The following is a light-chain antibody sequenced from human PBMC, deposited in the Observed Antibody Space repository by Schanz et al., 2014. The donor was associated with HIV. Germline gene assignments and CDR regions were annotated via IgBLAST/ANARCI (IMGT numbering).Light chain of an antibody. J-gene: IGLJ2*01. CDR2: DVS. CDR3: SSYTSSSVV. CDR1: NSDIGAYNY. V-gene: IGLV2-14*03. Sequence: QSALTQPASVSGSPGQSIAISCTGTNSDIGAYNYVSWYQQHPGKAPKLMIYDVSNRPSGVSNRFSGSKSGNTASLTISGLQAEDEADYYCSSYTSSSVVFGGGTKLTVL.